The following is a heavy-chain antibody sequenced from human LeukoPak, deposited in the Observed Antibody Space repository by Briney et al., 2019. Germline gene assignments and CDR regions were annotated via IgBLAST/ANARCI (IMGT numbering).Heavy chain of an antibody. V-gene: IGHV4-39*01. Sequence: SETLSLTCTVSGGSISSSSYYWGWIRQPPGKGLEWIGSIYYSGSTYYNPSLKSRVTISVDTSKNQFSLKLSSVTAADTAVYYCAGLLWFGESSDYWGQGTLVTVSS. J-gene: IGHJ4*02. CDR1: GGSISSSSYY. CDR2: IYYSGST. D-gene: IGHD3-10*01. CDR3: AGLLWFGESSDY.